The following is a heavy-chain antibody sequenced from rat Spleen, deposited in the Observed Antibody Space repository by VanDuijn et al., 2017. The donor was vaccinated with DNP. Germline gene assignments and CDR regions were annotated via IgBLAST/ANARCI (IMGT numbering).Heavy chain of an antibody. D-gene: IGHD1-9*01. CDR2: MSSGGST. V-gene: IGHV2S12*01. J-gene: IGHJ3*01. Sequence: QVQLKESGPGLVQPSQTLSLTCTVSGFSLTSYHVHWVRQPPGKGLEWIATMSSGGSTYYNSVLKSRLSINRDTSESQVFLKMNSLQTEDTAMYFCARSHTTGLTWFAYWGQGTLVTVSS. CDR3: ARSHTTGLTWFAY. CDR1: GFSLTSYH.